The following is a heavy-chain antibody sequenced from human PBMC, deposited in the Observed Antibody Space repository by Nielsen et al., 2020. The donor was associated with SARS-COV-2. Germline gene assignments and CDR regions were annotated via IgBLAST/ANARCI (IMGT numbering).Heavy chain of an antibody. V-gene: IGHV3-30*02. CDR3: SGAGYCSSTSCQNSYYYYGMDV. J-gene: IGHJ6*02. D-gene: IGHD2-2*01. Sequence: VRQAPGKGLEWVAFIRYDGSNKYYADSVKGRFTISRDNSKNTLYLQMNSLRAEDTAVYYCSGAGYCSSTSCQNSYYYYGMDVWGQGTTVTVSS. CDR2: IRYDGSNK.